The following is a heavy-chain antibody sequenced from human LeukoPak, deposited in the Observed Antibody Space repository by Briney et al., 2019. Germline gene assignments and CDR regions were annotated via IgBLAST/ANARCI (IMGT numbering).Heavy chain of an antibody. CDR2: IYTSGST. V-gene: IGHV4-4*09. J-gene: IGHJ4*02. CDR3: ARRQQGGSFDY. Sequence: SETLSLTCTVSGGSISSYYWSWIRQPPGKGLEWIGYIYTSGSTNYNPSLKSRVTISVDTSKNQFSLKLSSVTAADTAVYYCARRQQGGSFDYWGQGTLVTVSS. CDR1: GGSISSYY. D-gene: IGHD6-13*01.